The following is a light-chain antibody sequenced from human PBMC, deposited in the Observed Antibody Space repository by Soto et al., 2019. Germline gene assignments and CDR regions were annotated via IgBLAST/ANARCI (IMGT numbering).Light chain of an antibody. V-gene: IGKV1-5*03. Sequence: DIQMTQSPSTLSASVGDRVTVTCRASQTINSWLAWYQQKPGKVPKLLIYKASNLESGVPSRFSGSGSGTAFTLTISSLQPDDFASYYCQQYNSYPYTFGQGTKLEIK. CDR3: QQYNSYPYT. CDR2: KAS. CDR1: QTINSW. J-gene: IGKJ2*01.